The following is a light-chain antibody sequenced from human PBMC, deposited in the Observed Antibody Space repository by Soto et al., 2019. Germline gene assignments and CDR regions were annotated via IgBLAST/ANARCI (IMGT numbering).Light chain of an antibody. CDR1: ATLATN. CDR3: QQYFEWPTMT. Sequence: PGERATLSCWASATLATNLAWYQQKPGQAHRLLISGSSTRAAGISDRFRCSGSGTEFTLTISSLRSEDSAIYYCQQYFEWPTMTFGQGTKVDIK. V-gene: IGKV3-15*01. J-gene: IGKJ1*01. CDR2: GSS.